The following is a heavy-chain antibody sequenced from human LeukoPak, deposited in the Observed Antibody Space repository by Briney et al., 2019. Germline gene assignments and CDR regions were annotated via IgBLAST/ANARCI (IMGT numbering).Heavy chain of an antibody. J-gene: IGHJ3*02. Sequence: ASVKVSCKASGYTFTDYYMHWVRQAPGQGLEWMGWMNPNSGGTNYAQKFQGRVTMTRDTSISTAYMELSRLRSDDTAVYYCAKDQKYSSGWNQIGAFDIWGQGTMVTASS. V-gene: IGHV1-2*02. CDR2: MNPNSGGT. CDR1: GYTFTDYY. CDR3: AKDQKYSSGWNQIGAFDI. D-gene: IGHD6-19*01.